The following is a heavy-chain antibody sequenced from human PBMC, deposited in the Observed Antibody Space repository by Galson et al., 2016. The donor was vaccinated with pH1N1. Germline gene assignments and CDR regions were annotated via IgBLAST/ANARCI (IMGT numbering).Heavy chain of an antibody. CDR1: GFPFNKYA. CDR3: ARDGEYSGHEGFH. J-gene: IGHJ4*02. V-gene: IGHV3-23*01. CDR2: ISGSGRDT. Sequence: LRLSCAASGFPFNKYAMTWVRQAPGKGLEWVSAISGSGRDTYYADSVKGRFTISRDNSKDTVYLQMNSLTVEDTAIYYCARDGEYSGHEGFHWAQGTLVIVSS. D-gene: IGHD5-12*01.